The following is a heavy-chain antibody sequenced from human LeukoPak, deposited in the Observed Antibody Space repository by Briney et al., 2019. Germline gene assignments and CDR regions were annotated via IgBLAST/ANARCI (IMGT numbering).Heavy chain of an antibody. J-gene: IGHJ4*02. Sequence: SETLSLTCTVSGGSISSGSYYWSWIRQPAGKGLDWIGRIYPSGNTNYNPSLKSRVTMSVDTSKNQFSLKLSSVTAADTAVYYCARDWPRLRWSLDYWGQGTLVTVSS. V-gene: IGHV4-61*02. D-gene: IGHD4-23*01. CDR3: ARDWPRLRWSLDY. CDR2: IYPSGNT. CDR1: GGSISSGSYY.